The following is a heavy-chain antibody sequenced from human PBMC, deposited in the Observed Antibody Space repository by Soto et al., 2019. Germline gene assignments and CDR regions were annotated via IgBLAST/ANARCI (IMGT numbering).Heavy chain of an antibody. CDR2: VWSNGINK. CDR1: GFSFTNYG. Sequence: QVQLMDSGWGVVQPGRSLRLSCVTSGFSFTNYGMHWVRQAPGKGLEWVAVVWSNGINKYYADSVRGRFTISRDNSRNSLSLLMNSLRVEDTALYYCVRERGPFDAFDFWGQGTMVTVSS. CDR3: VRERGPFDAFDF. J-gene: IGHJ3*01. V-gene: IGHV3-33*01.